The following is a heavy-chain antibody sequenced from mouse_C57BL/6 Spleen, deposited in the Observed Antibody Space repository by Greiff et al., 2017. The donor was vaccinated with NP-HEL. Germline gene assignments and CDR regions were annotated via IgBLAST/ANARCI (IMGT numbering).Heavy chain of an antibody. CDR2: ISSGGSYT. Sequence: EVKLVESGGDLVKPGGSLKLSCAASGFTFSSYGMSWVRQTPDKRLEWVATISSGGSYTYYPDSVKGRFTISRDNAKNTLYLQMSSLKSEDTAMYYCARQGPRGGYYFDYWGQGTTLTVSS. D-gene: IGHD3-3*01. V-gene: IGHV5-6*02. CDR1: GFTFSSYG. J-gene: IGHJ2*01. CDR3: ARQGPRGGYYFDY.